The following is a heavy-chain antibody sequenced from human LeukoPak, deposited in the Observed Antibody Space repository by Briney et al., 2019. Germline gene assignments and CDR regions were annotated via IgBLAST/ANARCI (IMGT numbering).Heavy chain of an antibody. V-gene: IGHV1-8*01. J-gene: IGHJ6*02. CDR2: MNPNSGNT. D-gene: IGHD2-2*01. Sequence: ASVKVSCKASGYTFTSYDINWVRPATGQGLEWMGWMNPNSGNTGYAQKFQGRVTMTRNTSISTAYMELSSLRSEDTAVYYCARVTCSSTSCYGYWNYYYGMDVWGQGTTVTVSS. CDR3: ARVTCSSTSCYGYWNYYYGMDV. CDR1: GYTFTSYD.